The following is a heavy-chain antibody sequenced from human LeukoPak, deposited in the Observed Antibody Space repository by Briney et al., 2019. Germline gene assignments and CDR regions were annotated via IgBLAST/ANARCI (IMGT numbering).Heavy chain of an antibody. V-gene: IGHV1-18*01. D-gene: IGHD3-3*01. CDR1: GYTFTSYG. Sequence: GASVKVSCKASGYTFTSYGISWVRQAPGQGLEWMGWISAYNGNTNYAQKLQGRVTMTTDTSTSTAYMELRSLRSDDTAVYYCARDGVNYDFWSGCPVCWGQGTLVTVSS. CDR2: ISAYNGNT. J-gene: IGHJ4*02. CDR3: ARDGVNYDFWSGCPVC.